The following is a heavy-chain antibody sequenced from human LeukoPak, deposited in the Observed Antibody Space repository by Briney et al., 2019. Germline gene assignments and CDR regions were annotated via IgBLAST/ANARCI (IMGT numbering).Heavy chain of an antibody. CDR1: GGSISSYY. V-gene: IGHV4-59*01. CDR2: IYYSGST. Sequence: SETLSLTCTVSGGSISSYYWSWIRQPPGKGLEWIGYIYYSGSTNYNPSLKSRVTISVDTSKNQFSLKLSSVTAADTAVYYCARRNDILTGYYSNFDFWGQGTLVTVSS. CDR3: ARRNDILTGYYSNFDF. D-gene: IGHD3-9*01. J-gene: IGHJ4*02.